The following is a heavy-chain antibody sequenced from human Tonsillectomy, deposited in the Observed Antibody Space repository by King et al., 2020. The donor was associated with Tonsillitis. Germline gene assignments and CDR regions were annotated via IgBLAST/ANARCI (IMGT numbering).Heavy chain of an antibody. CDR2: INPNSGGT. Sequence: VQLVQSGAEVKRPGASVKVSCKSSGYPFTGYYMHWVRQAPGQGLEWMGWINPNSGGTTYAQKFQGRVTMTRDTSISTAYMELGRLRSDDTAVYYCVAFGDFFDYWGQGTLVTVSS. CDR1: GYPFTGYY. CDR3: VAFGDFFDY. J-gene: IGHJ4*02. D-gene: IGHD3-10*01. V-gene: IGHV1-2*02.